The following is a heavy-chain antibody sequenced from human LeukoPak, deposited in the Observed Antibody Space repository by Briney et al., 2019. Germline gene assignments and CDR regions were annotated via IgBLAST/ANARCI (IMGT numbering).Heavy chain of an antibody. CDR2: ISYDGSNK. D-gene: IGHD5-18*01. V-gene: IGHV3-30*04. CDR1: GFTFSSYA. Sequence: GGSLRLSCAASGFTFSSYAMHWVRQAPGKGLEWVAVISYDGSNKYYADSVKGRFTISRDNSKNTLYLQMNSLRAEDTAVYYCAKDLLGGYSYGYEYWGQGTLVTVSS. CDR3: AKDLLGGYSYGYEY. J-gene: IGHJ4*02.